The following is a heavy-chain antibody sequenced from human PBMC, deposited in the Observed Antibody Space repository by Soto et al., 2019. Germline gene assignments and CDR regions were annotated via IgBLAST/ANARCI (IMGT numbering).Heavy chain of an antibody. CDR2: ISYDGSNK. D-gene: IGHD2-2*01. CDR3: AREVIDQPYYYYGMDV. V-gene: IGHV3-30-3*01. CDR1: GFTFSSYA. J-gene: IGHJ6*02. Sequence: PGGSLRLSCAASGFTFSSYAMHWVRQAPGKGLEWVAVISYDGSNKYYADSVKGRFTISRDNSKNTLYLQMNSLRAEDTAVYYCAREVIDQPYYYYGMDVWGQGTTVTVSS.